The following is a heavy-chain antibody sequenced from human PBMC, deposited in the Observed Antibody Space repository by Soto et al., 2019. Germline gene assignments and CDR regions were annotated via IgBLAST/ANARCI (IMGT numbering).Heavy chain of an antibody. J-gene: IGHJ5*02. CDR1: GFTFSSYS. Sequence: EVQLVESGGGLVQPGGSLRLSCAASGFTFSSYSKNWVRQAPVKGLEWVSYISSSSSTIYYADSVKGRFTISRDNAKNSLYLQMNSLRAEDTAVYYCAREALLNWFDPWGQGTLVTVSS. CDR3: AREALLNWFDP. V-gene: IGHV3-48*01. D-gene: IGHD2-15*01. CDR2: ISSSSSTI.